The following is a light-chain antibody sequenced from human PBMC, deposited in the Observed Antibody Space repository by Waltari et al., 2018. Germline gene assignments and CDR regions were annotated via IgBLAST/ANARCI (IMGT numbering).Light chain of an antibody. Sequence: QPILTQPPSASGTPGQTVTISGSGSSANIGSDKVNWYQHHPGTAPKLLIHNNSERPSGVSDRFSGSKSGNAASLAISGLQFEDEGDYYCAACDDTLNGVVFGGGTTLTVL. J-gene: IGLJ3*02. V-gene: IGLV1-44*01. CDR2: NNS. CDR1: SANIGSDK. CDR3: AACDDTLNGVV.